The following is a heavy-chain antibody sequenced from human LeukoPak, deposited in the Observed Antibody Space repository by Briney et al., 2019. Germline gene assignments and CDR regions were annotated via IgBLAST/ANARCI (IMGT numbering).Heavy chain of an antibody. CDR3: ARAGYDILTGKGGFDP. J-gene: IGHJ5*02. CDR2: ISAYNGNT. CDR1: GYTFTSYG. V-gene: IGHV1-18*01. Sequence: ASVKVSCKASGYTFTSYGISWVRQAPGQGLEWMGWISAYNGNTNYAQKLQGRVTMTTDTSTSTAYMELRSLRSDDTAVYYCARAGYDILTGKGGFDPWGQGTLGTVSS. D-gene: IGHD3-9*01.